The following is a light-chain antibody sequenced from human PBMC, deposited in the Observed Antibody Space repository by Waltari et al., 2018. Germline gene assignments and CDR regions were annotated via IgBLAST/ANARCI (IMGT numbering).Light chain of an antibody. CDR1: SSDVGCSNY. CDR2: DVS. CDR3: CSYAGSYTWV. Sequence: QSALTQPRSVSGSPGQSVTISCTGPSSDVGCSNYVSWHQQHPGKAPKLMIYDVSKRPSGVPDRFSGSKSGNTASLTISGLQAEDEADYYCCSYAGSYTWVFGGGTKLTVL. V-gene: IGLV2-11*01. J-gene: IGLJ3*02.